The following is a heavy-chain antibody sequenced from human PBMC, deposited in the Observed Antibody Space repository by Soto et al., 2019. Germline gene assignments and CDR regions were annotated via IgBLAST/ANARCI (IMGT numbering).Heavy chain of an antibody. CDR3: AKDMLQAVAGANYYYYGMDV. V-gene: IGHV3-43*01. CDR2: ISWDGGST. J-gene: IGHJ6*02. Sequence: GGSLRLSCAASGFTFDDYTMHWVRQAPGKGLEWVSLISWDGGSTYYADSVKGRFTISRDNSKNSLYLQMNSLRTEDTALYYCAKDMLQAVAGANYYYYGMDVWGQGTTVTVSS. CDR1: GFTFDDYT. D-gene: IGHD6-19*01.